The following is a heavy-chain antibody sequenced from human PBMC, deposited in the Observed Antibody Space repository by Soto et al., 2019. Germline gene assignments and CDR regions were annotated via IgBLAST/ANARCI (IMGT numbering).Heavy chain of an antibody. J-gene: IGHJ6*03. V-gene: IGHV3-23*01. Sequence: EVQMLESGGGLVQPGGSLRLSCAASGFTFSGYAMSWVRQAPGKGLEWVSLVTGGGDSTYYADSVRGRFTISRDNSKKTLFLQMSSLSAEDTSVYYCATTYGSGRFSGDDYDMDVWGRGTTVTVS. D-gene: IGHD3-10*01. CDR1: GFTFSGYA. CDR3: ATTYGSGRFSGDDYDMDV. CDR2: VTGGGDST.